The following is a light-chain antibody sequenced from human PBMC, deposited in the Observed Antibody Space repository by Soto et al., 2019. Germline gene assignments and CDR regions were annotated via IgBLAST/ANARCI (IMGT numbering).Light chain of an antibody. J-gene: IGKJ2*01. Sequence: EIVLTQSPATLSLSPGERATLSFRASQSVSSYLAWYQQKPGKAPRLLIYDASNRATGIPARFSGSGSGTDFTITISSLEPEDFAVYYCQQRSNWPPYTFGKGNKLEIK. CDR2: DAS. CDR1: QSVSSY. CDR3: QQRSNWPPYT. V-gene: IGKV3-11*01.